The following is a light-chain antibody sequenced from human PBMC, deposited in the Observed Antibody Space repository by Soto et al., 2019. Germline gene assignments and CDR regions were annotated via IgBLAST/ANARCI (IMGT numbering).Light chain of an antibody. Sequence: EIALTQSPGTLYLSPGERATLSCRASQSVSTSYLAWSQQKPGQAPRLLIYCASSRVTRIPDRFSGSGSGTDFALTICRREHGDLIGYYCQQLGSSPLWTFGQGTKVEMK. CDR1: QSVSTSY. J-gene: IGKJ1*01. V-gene: IGKV3-20*01. CDR2: CAS. CDR3: QQLGSSPLWT.